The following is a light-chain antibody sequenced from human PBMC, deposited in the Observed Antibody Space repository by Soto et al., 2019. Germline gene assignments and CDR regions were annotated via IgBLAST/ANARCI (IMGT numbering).Light chain of an antibody. CDR3: CSYAGRYTL. V-gene: IGLV2-11*01. CDR1: SSDVGGYNY. CDR2: DVS. J-gene: IGLJ2*01. Sequence: QSVLTQPRSVSGSPGQSVTISCTGTSSDVGGYNYVSWYQHHPGKAPKLMIYDVSERPSGVPDRFSGSKSGNTASLTISGLQAEDEADYYCCSYAGRYTLFGGGTQLTVL.